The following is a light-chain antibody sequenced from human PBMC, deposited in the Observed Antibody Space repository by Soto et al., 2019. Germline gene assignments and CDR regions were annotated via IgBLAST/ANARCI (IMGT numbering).Light chain of an antibody. CDR2: SNN. J-gene: IGLJ2*01. Sequence: QPVLTQPPSASGSPGQRVTIPCSGSSSNIGSNSVSWYQQVPGTAPKLFIYSNNQRPSGVPDRLSASKSGTSASLAFSGLRSEDEADYYCAAWDDSLSGVVFGGGTQLTVL. CDR1: SSNIGSNS. CDR3: AAWDDSLSGVV. V-gene: IGLV1-47*01.